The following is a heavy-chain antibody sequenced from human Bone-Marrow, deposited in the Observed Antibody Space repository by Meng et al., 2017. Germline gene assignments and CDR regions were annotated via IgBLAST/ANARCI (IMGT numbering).Heavy chain of an antibody. J-gene: IGHJ4*02. Sequence: QVQLQRWGAGLLRPSETLSLTCAVYGGSCSGYCWSWIRQPPGKGLEWSGEINHSRSTNYNPSLKSRVTISVDTSKNQFTLKLSSVTAADTAVYYCARLAYDSSGYWLDYWGQGTLVTVSS. CDR2: INHSRST. D-gene: IGHD3-22*01. V-gene: IGHV4-34*01. CDR3: ARLAYDSSGYWLDY. CDR1: GGSCSGYC.